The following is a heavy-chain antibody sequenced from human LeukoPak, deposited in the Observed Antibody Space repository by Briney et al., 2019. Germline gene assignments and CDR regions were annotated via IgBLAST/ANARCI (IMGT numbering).Heavy chain of an antibody. D-gene: IGHD2-15*01. V-gene: IGHV4-59*01. CDR2: IYYSGST. J-gene: IGHJ6*03. CDR3: ARVYCSGGSCYSGDYYYYMDV. CDR1: GGSFSGYY. Sequence: PSETLSLTCAVYGGSFSGYYWSWIRQPPGKGLEWIGYIYYSGSTNYNPSLKSRVTISVDTSKNQFSLKLSSVTAADTAVYYCARVYCSGGSCYSGDYYYYMDVWGKGTTVTISS.